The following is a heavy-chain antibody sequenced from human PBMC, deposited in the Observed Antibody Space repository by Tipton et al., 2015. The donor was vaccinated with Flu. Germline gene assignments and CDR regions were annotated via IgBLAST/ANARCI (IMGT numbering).Heavy chain of an antibody. J-gene: IGHJ5*02. CDR2: LSYSGSA. CDR1: GDSIRSDYF. V-gene: IGHV4-38-2*01. D-gene: IGHD4-11*01. Sequence: LRLSCVVSGDSIRSDYFWGWIRQPPGKGLEWVGSLSYSGSAFYNSSIESRVTMSVDRSKNQFSLRLTAVTAADTAVYFCARRSFSNYVSEPKNWFDVWGRGSLVNVSS. CDR3: ARRSFSNYVSEPKNWFDV.